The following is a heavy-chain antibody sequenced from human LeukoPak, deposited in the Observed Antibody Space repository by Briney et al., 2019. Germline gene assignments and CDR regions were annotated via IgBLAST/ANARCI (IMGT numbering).Heavy chain of an antibody. J-gene: IGHJ4*02. D-gene: IGHD1-26*01. V-gene: IGHV4-38-2*02. CDR2: IYHSGST. CDR1: GYSISSGYY. Sequence: SETLSLTCTVSGYSISSGYYWGWIRQPPGKGLEWIGSIYHSGSTYYNPSLKSRVTISVDTSKNHFSLKLTSVTAADPAVYYWGRNRGVGWEGGGVDYWGQGTLVTVSS. CDR3: GRNRGVGWEGGGVDY.